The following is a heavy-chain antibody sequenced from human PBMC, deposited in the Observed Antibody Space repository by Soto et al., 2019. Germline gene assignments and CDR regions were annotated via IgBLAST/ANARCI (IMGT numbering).Heavy chain of an antibody. J-gene: IGHJ4*02. D-gene: IGHD2-15*01. V-gene: IGHV4-4*07. Sequence: SETLSLTCTVSGASITGSSYWSWIRQPAGKGLEWIGRFSLSGTTNYNPSLRGRVTMSADVSKNQFSLRLTSVTAADTALYYCARGMTPLGAPAWYYFDSWGQGTLVTVSS. CDR2: FSLSGTT. CDR3: ARGMTPLGAPAWYYFDS. CDR1: GASITGSSY.